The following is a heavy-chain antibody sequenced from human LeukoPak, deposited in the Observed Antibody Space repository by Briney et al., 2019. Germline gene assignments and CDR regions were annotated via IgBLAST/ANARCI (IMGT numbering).Heavy chain of an antibody. D-gene: IGHD5-24*01. CDR2: INPSGGTT. J-gene: IGHJ4*02. Sequence: ASVKVSCKASGYTFTYYYLHWVRQAPGQGLDWIGIINPSGGTTSYAQKFQGRVTMTRAMSTSTVSLELSSLRSEDTAVYYCARAGGGYNSQYFDYWGQGTLVAVFS. V-gene: IGHV1-46*01. CDR1: GYTFTYYY. CDR3: ARAGGGYNSQYFDY.